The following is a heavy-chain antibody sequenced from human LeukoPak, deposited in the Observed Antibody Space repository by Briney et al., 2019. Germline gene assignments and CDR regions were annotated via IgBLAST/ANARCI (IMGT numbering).Heavy chain of an antibody. D-gene: IGHD4-17*01. CDR1: GFTFSSYW. CDR3: ARDWAYGDYVDY. Sequence: PGGSLRLSCAASGFTFSSYWMHWVRHAPGKGLVWVSRINSDGSSTSYADSVKGRFTISRDNAKNTLYLQMNSLRAEDTAVYYCARDWAYGDYVDYWDQGTLVTVSS. V-gene: IGHV3-74*01. CDR2: INSDGSST. J-gene: IGHJ4*02.